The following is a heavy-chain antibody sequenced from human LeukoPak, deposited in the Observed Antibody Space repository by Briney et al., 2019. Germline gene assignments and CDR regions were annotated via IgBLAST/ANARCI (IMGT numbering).Heavy chain of an antibody. CDR1: GYTFTSYY. J-gene: IGHJ3*02. CDR2: INPSGGST. V-gene: IGHV1-46*01. D-gene: IGHD3-22*01. CDR3: ARCTTINYYDSSGYLYAFDI. Sequence: ASVTVSCKASGYTFTSYYMHWVRQAPGQGLEWMGIINPSGGSTSYAQKFQGRVTMTRDTSTSTVYMELSSLRSEDTAVYYCARCTTINYYDSSGYLYAFDIWGQGTMVTVSS.